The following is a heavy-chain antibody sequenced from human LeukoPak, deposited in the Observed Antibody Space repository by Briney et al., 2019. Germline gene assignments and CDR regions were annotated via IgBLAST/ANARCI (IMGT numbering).Heavy chain of an antibody. CDR3: ARGVVAATFYYYMDV. Sequence: GASVKVSCKASGYTFTSYYMHWVRQAPGQGLEWMGIINPSGGSTSYAQKFQGRVTMTRDMSTSTVFMELSSLRSEDTAVYYCARGVVAATFYYYMDVWGKGTMVTVSS. J-gene: IGHJ6*03. D-gene: IGHD2-15*01. CDR1: GYTFTSYY. CDR2: INPSGGST. V-gene: IGHV1-46*01.